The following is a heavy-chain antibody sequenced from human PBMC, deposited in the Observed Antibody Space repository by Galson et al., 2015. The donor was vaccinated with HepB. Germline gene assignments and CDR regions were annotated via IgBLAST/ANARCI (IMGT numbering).Heavy chain of an antibody. V-gene: IGHV3-11*06. CDR2: ISSSSSYT. J-gene: IGHJ5*02. CDR3: ARDVGDYGSYNWFDP. CDR1: GFTFSDYY. Sequence: SLRLSCAASGFTFSDYYMSWIRQAPGKGLEWVSYISSSSSYTNYADSVKGRFTISRDNAKNSLYLQMNSLRAEDTAVYYCARDVGDYGSYNWFDPWGQGTLVTVSS. D-gene: IGHD4-17*01.